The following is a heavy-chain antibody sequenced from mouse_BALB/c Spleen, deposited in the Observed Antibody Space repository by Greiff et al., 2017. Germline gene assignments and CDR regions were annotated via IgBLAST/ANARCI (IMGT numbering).Heavy chain of an antibody. CDR2: IDPANGNT. CDR1: GFNIKDTY. J-gene: IGHJ2*01. D-gene: IGHD2-2*01. V-gene: IGHV14-3*02. CDR3: APYGYGDYFDY. Sequence: VQLQQSGAELVKPGASVKLSCTASGFNIKDTYMHWVKQRPEQGLEWIGRIDPANGNTKYDPKFQGKATITADTSSNTAYLQLSSLTSEDTAVYYCAPYGYGDYFDYWGQGTTLTVSS.